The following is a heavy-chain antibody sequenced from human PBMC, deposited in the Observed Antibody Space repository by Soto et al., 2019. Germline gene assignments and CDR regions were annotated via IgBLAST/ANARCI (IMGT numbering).Heavy chain of an antibody. V-gene: IGHV1-18*04. D-gene: IGHD5-18*01. Sequence: ASVKVSCKASGYTFTSHGISWVRQAPGQGLEWMGWISAYNGNTNYAQKLQGRVTMTTDTSTSTAYMELRSLRSDDTAVYYCARANVDTAMVPMDVWGQGTTVTVSS. CDR3: ARANVDTAMVPMDV. CDR2: ISAYNGNT. J-gene: IGHJ6*02. CDR1: GYTFTSHG.